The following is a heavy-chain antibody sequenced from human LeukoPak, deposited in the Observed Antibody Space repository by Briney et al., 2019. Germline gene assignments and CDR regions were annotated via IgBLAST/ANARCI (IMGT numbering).Heavy chain of an antibody. Sequence: SETLSLTCTVSGGSISSGSYYWSWIRQPAGKGLEWIGRIYTSGSTNYNPSLKSRVTISVDTSKNQFSLKLSSVTAADTAVYYCAREEGVTIFGVVTLPHYYMDVWGKGTTVTVSS. D-gene: IGHD3-3*01. J-gene: IGHJ6*03. CDR2: IYTSGST. CDR3: AREEGVTIFGVVTLPHYYMDV. CDR1: GGSISSGSYY. V-gene: IGHV4-61*02.